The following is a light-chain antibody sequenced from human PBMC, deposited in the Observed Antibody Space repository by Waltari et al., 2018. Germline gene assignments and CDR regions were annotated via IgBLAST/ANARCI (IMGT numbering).Light chain of an antibody. CDR2: GAS. CDR3: QQYVRSPYT. CDR1: QSVGSRY. Sequence: VLTQPHSVSESPGKTVTLSCRASQSVGSRYLAWYQQKPGHAPRLLIYGASTRATGIPDRFSGSGSGTDFTLTISRLEPEDFAVYYCQQYVRSPYTFGQGTKLEIK. J-gene: IGKJ2*01. V-gene: IGKV3-20*01.